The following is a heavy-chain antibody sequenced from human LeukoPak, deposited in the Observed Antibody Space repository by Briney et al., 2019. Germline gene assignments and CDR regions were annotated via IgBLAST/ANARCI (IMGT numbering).Heavy chain of an antibody. Sequence: GGSLRLSCAASGFTFDDYAMHWVRQAPGKGLEWVSGISWNSGSIGYADSVKGRFTISRDNSKNTLDLQMSSLRAEDTAVYYCAKALPVADNWGQGTLVTVSS. CDR2: ISWNSGSI. CDR3: AKALPVADN. D-gene: IGHD6-19*01. J-gene: IGHJ4*02. CDR1: GFTFDDYA. V-gene: IGHV3-9*01.